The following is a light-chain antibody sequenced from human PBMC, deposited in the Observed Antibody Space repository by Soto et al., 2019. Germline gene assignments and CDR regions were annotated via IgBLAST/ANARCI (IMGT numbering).Light chain of an antibody. CDR1: SRDVGAYDY. V-gene: IGLV2-14*03. Sequence: QSVLTQPASVSGSPGQSITISCTGTSRDVGAYDYVSWYLQYPDKAPQLLIYYVDHRPSGVSSRFSGSKSGNTASLTISGXQAEDEGDYYCCSYADGSIYFFGTGTRSPS. CDR3: CSYADGSIYF. J-gene: IGLJ1*01. CDR2: YVD.